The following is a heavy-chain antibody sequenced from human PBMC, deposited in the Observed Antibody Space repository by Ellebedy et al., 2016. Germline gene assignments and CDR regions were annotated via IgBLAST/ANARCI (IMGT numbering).Heavy chain of an antibody. CDR3: ARGDYSGKSPGRA. J-gene: IGHJ5*02. CDR1: GYTLTSYY. D-gene: IGHD4-23*01. CDR2: INPSGGNT. V-gene: IGHV1-46*01. Sequence: ASVKVSXXASGYTLTSYYMNWVRQAPGQGIEWLGIINPSGGNTNYAQKFQGRVSMATDTSTTTVYMELSSLRSEDTALYYCARGDYSGKSPGRAWGQGTLVTVSS.